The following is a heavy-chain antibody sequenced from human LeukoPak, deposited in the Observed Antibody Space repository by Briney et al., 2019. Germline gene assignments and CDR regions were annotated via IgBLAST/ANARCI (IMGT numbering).Heavy chain of an antibody. V-gene: IGHV1-69*01. Sequence: SVEVSCKASGGTFSSYAISWVRQAPGQGLEWMGGIIPIFGTANYAQKFQGRVTITADESTSTAYMELSSLRSEDTAVYYCARRGRLAGTTVASGAFDIWGQGTKVTVSS. CDR2: IIPIFGTA. CDR3: ARRGRLAGTTVASGAFDI. CDR1: GGTFSSYA. J-gene: IGHJ3*02. D-gene: IGHD4-23*01.